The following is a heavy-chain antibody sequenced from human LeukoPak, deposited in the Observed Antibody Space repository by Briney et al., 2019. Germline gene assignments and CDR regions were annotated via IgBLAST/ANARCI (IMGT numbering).Heavy chain of an antibody. Sequence: SETLSLTCAVYGGSFSGYYWSWIRQPLGKGLEWIGYIYYSGSTNYNPSLKSRVTISVDTSKNQFSLKLSSVTAADTAVYYCARDSTSSGWKGVDYWGQGTLVTVSS. CDR1: GGSFSGYY. J-gene: IGHJ4*02. D-gene: IGHD6-19*01. CDR2: IYYSGST. CDR3: ARDSTSSGWKGVDY. V-gene: IGHV4-59*01.